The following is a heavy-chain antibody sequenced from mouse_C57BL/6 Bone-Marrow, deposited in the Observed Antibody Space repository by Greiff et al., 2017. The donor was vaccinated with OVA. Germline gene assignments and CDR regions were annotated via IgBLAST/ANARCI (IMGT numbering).Heavy chain of an antibody. CDR1: GYTFTDYE. D-gene: IGHD2-10*02. Sequence: QVQLQQSGAELVRPGASVTLSCKASGYTFTDYEMHWVKQTPVHGLEWIGAIDPETGGTAYNQKFKGKAILTADKSSSTAYMELRSLTSEDSAVYYCTSQRGYGNYWYFYVWGTGTTVTVSS. V-gene: IGHV1-15*01. CDR3: TSQRGYGNYWYFYV. CDR2: IDPETGGT. J-gene: IGHJ1*03.